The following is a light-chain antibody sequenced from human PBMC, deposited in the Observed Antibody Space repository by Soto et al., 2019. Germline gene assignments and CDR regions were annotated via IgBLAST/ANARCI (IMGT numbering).Light chain of an antibody. CDR1: SSDVGGYNY. CDR2: EVS. CDR3: SSYTASSTLEV. Sequence: QSVLTQPASVSGSPGQSITISCTGTSSDVGGYNYVSWYQQHPGKAPKLIIYEVSDRPSGVSNRFSGSKSGNTASLTISRLQTEDEADYYCSSYTASSTLEVFGTGTKV. J-gene: IGLJ1*01. V-gene: IGLV2-14*01.